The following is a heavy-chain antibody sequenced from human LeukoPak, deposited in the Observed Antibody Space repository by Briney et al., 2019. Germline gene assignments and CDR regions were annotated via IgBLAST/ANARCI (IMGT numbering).Heavy chain of an antibody. J-gene: IGHJ6*03. CDR3: AKTMALRPPAGYYFYYYMDV. Sequence: GGSLTHSCPASGFTLSNYAMSWVRQAPGKGLAWVSYISSSSSTIYYADSVKGRFTISRDNSKNTLYLQMNSLTAEDTAVYFCAKTMALRPPAGYYFYYYMDVWGKGTTVTVSS. D-gene: IGHD5-24*01. CDR2: ISSSSSTI. V-gene: IGHV3-23*01. CDR1: GFTLSNYA.